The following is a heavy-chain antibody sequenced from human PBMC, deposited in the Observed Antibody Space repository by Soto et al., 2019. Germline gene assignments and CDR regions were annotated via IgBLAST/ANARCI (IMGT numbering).Heavy chain of an antibody. D-gene: IGHD2-15*01. V-gene: IGHV3-23*01. Sequence: GGSLRLSCAASGFSFSNYAMNWVRQAPGKGLEWVSGISGGGGGTYYADSVKGRFIISRDNSKNTVYLQMNSLRAEDTALYYCAKDRANIVVVVAAALRPPFGPWGQGTLVTVSS. CDR2: ISGGGGGT. CDR3: AKDRANIVVVVAAALRPPFGP. J-gene: IGHJ5*02. CDR1: GFSFSNYA.